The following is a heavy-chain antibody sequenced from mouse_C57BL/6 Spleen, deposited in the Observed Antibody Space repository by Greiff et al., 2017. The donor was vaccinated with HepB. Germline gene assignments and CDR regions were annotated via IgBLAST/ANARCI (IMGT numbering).Heavy chain of an antibody. CDR2: ISDGGSYT. CDR3: ANDRSYYGNSLDY. J-gene: IGHJ2*01. D-gene: IGHD2-1*01. Sequence: DVKLVESGGGLVKPGGSLKLSCAASGFTFSSYAMSWVRQTPEKRLEWVATISDGGSYTYYPDNVKGRITISRDNAKNNRYLQMSHLKSEDTAMYYCANDRSYYGNSLDYWGQGTTLTVSS. V-gene: IGHV5-4*03. CDR1: GFTFSSYA.